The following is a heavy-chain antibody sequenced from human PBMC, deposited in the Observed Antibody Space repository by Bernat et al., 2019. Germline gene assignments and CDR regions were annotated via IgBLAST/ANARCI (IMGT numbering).Heavy chain of an antibody. Sequence: QVQLVQSGAEVKKPGASVKVSCKASGYTFTSYGISWVRQAPGQGLEWMGWMNPDSGGTVYAQKFQGRVTMTRDTSISAAYMELSSLRSEDTAIYYCATFCISAFCATNYWGQGTLVTVSS. CDR1: GYTFTSYG. V-gene: IGHV1-8*02. J-gene: IGHJ4*02. CDR2: MNPDSGGT. CDR3: ATFCISAFCATNY. D-gene: IGHD2-2*01.